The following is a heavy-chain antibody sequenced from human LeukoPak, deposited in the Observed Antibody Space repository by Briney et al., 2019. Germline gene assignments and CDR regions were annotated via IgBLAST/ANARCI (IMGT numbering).Heavy chain of an antibody. Sequence: GGSLRLSCVASGFIFDDSDMHWVRQVPGKGLEWVSGISWNSGSKDYADSVKGRFTISRDNSKNTLYLQMNSLRAEDTAVYCCAKAPSAHIVGATGGFDYWGQGTLVTVSS. J-gene: IGHJ4*02. CDR2: ISWNSGSK. CDR1: GFIFDDSD. CDR3: AKAPSAHIVGATGGFDY. D-gene: IGHD1-26*01. V-gene: IGHV3-9*01.